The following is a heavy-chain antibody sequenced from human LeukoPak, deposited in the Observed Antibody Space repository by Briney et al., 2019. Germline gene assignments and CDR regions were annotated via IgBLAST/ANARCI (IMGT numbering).Heavy chain of an antibody. CDR3: ARGRVVPAAIKFPDY. J-gene: IGHJ4*02. D-gene: IGHD2-2*01. V-gene: IGHV4-39*07. Sequence: SETLSLTCTVSGGSISSSDYYWGWIRQPPERGLEWIATIYYGGNTYYNPSLKSRVTISVDKSKNQFSLNLSFVTAADTAVYYCARGRVVPAAIKFPDYWGQGTLVTVSS. CDR2: IYYGGNT. CDR1: GGSISSSDYY.